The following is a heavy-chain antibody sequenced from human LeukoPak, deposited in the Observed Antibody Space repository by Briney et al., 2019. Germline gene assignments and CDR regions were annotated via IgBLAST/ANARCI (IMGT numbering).Heavy chain of an antibody. D-gene: IGHD3-10*01. J-gene: IGHJ6*03. CDR3: ARCGEYLNYYYYYYMDV. Sequence: SETLSLTCAVYGGSFSGYYWSWIRQPPGKGLEWIGEINHSGSTYYNPSLKSRVTISVDTSKNQFSLKLSSVTAADTAVYYCARCGEYLNYYYYYYMDVWGKGTTVTVSS. CDR2: INHSGST. CDR1: GGSFSGYY. V-gene: IGHV4-34*01.